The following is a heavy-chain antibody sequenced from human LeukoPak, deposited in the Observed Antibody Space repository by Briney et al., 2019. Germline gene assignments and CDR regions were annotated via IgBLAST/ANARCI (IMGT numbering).Heavy chain of an antibody. CDR2: IYYSGST. J-gene: IGHJ3*02. Sequence: SETLSLTCTVSGGSISSYYWSWIRQPQGKGLEWIGYIYYSGSTNYNPSLKSRVTISVDTSKNQFSLKLSSVTAADTAVYYCAREVQLSAFDIWGHGTMVTVSS. CDR1: GGSISSYY. V-gene: IGHV4-59*01. CDR3: AREVQLSAFDI.